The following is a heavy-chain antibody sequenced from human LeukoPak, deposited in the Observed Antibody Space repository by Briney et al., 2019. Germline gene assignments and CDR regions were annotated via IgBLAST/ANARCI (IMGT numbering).Heavy chain of an antibody. D-gene: IGHD6-13*01. Sequence: GGSLRLSCAASGFTFSSFSMTWVRKAPGKGLEWLSYISGSSSIVYYGDSVKGRFTISRDNAKNSLHLQMNSLRDEDTAVYYCARDPSVAATGWGRWFDHWGLGTLVTVSS. CDR2: ISGSSSIV. J-gene: IGHJ5*02. CDR1: GFTFSSFS. CDR3: ARDPSVAATGWGRWFDH. V-gene: IGHV3-48*02.